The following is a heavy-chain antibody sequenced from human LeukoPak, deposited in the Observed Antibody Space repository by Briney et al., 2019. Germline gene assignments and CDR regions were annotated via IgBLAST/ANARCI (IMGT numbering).Heavy chain of an antibody. J-gene: IGHJ4*02. CDR3: ARSGDFWSGYSVFAY. CDR1: GGSISSSSYY. V-gene: IGHV4-39*07. CDR2: IYYSGST. Sequence: SETLSLTCTVSGGSISSSSYYWGWIRQPPGKGLEWIGSIYYSGSTYYNPSLKSRVTISVDTSKNQFSLKLSSVTAADTAVYYCARSGDFWSGYSVFAYWGQGTLVTVSS. D-gene: IGHD3-3*01.